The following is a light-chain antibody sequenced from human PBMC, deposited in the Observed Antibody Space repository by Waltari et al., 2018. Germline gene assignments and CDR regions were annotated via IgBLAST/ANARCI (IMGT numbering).Light chain of an antibody. V-gene: IGKV1-5*03. Sequence: DIQMTQSPSTLSASVGERVTITCRASQSISSWLAWYQQKPGKPPKLLIYNASSLESGVPSRFSGSGSGTEFTLTINSLQPDDFATYYCQHYYSYPLTFGGGTKVEIK. CDR2: NAS. J-gene: IGKJ4*01. CDR3: QHYYSYPLT. CDR1: QSISSW.